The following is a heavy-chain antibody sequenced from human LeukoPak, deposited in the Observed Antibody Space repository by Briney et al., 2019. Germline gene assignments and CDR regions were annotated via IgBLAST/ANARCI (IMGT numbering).Heavy chain of an antibody. J-gene: IGHJ6*03. CDR3: ARDEEVVVAANYYYYMDV. CDR2: ISYDGSNK. D-gene: IGHD2-15*01. CDR1: GFTFSSYA. Sequence: GGSLRPSCAASGFTFSSYAMHWVRQAPGKGLEWVAVISYDGSNKYYADSVKGRFTISRDNSKNTLYLQMNSLRAEDTAVYYCARDEEVVVAANYYYYMDVWGKGTTVTVSS. V-gene: IGHV3-30*04.